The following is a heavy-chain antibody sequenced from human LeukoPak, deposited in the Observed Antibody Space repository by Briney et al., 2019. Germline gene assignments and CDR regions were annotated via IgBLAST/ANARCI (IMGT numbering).Heavy chain of an antibody. D-gene: IGHD3-9*01. CDR1: GFTFSNYG. CDR2: ISGSGGST. V-gene: IGHV3-23*01. Sequence: GGSLRLSCAASGFTFSNYGMTWVRQAPGKGLEWVPAISGSGGSTYYAASVKGRFTISRDNSKNTLYLQMNSLRAEDTAVYYCAKEIGYDILTGYSPDAFDIWGQGTMVTVSS. J-gene: IGHJ3*02. CDR3: AKEIGYDILTGYSPDAFDI.